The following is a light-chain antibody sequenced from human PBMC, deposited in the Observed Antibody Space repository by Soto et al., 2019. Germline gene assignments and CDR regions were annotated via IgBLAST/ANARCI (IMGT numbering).Light chain of an antibody. Sequence: AIPMTQSPSSLSASVGDRVTITCRASQAIRSDLGWYQQKPGKAPKLLIYGASSLQSGVPSRFSGSGSGTDFTLTISSLQPEDFATYYCLQDYNYPRTFGQGTKVEIK. J-gene: IGKJ1*01. CDR2: GAS. CDR1: QAIRSD. CDR3: LQDYNYPRT. V-gene: IGKV1-6*01.